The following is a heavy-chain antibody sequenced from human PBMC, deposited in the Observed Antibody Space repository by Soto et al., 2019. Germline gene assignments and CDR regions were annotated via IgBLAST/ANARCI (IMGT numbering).Heavy chain of an antibody. CDR1: GYSISSGYY. V-gene: IGHV4-38-2*01. CDR2: NYHTGST. J-gene: IGHJ4*02. D-gene: IGHD1-26*01. CDR3: ARVADLVGAVANNYYDD. Sequence: PSETLSLTCAVSGYSISSGYYWGWIRQPPGKGLEWIGRNYHTGSTYYNPSLMSRVTISVDTSKNQFSLKLSSVTPADPAVYYCARVADLVGAVANNYYDDSSERTLVTV.